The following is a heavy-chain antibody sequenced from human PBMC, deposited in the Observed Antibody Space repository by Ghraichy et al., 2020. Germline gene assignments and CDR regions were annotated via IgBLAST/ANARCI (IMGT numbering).Heavy chain of an antibody. J-gene: IGHJ6*02. CDR3: ARDLDIVVIPATMSLYV. D-gene: IGHD2-2*01. CDR1: GATFSSYD. Sequence: ASVKVSCKTSGATFSSYDITWVRQAPGQGLEWMGWISAYNGNTDYAQKFEGRVTMTTDTSTSTAYMELRSLRFDDTAVYYCARDLDIVVIPATMSLYVWGQGTTVTVTS. CDR2: ISAYNGNT. V-gene: IGHV1-18*04.